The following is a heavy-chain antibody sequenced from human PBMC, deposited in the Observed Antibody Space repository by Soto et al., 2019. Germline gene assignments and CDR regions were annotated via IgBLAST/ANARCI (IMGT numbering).Heavy chain of an antibody. D-gene: IGHD3-10*01. Sequence: QVQLVESGGGVVQPGRSLRLSCAGSGFTFSRQTIHWVRQAPGKALEWVAVISYDGTNKYYADSVKGRFAISRDNSKSTLYLQMNSLRTEDTAVYYCAGVGTTLPGERGFDPWGQGTLVTVSS. CDR3: AGVGTTLPGERGFDP. V-gene: IGHV3-30*09. CDR1: GFTFSRQT. CDR2: ISYDGTNK. J-gene: IGHJ5*02.